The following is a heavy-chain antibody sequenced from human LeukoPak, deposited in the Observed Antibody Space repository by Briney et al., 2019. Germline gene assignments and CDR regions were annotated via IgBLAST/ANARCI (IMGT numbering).Heavy chain of an antibody. D-gene: IGHD3-16*02. CDR1: GGSFSGYY. CDR3: ARVGVYDYVWGSYRPFDY. Sequence: SETLSLTCAVYGGSFSGYYWSWIRQPPGKGLEWIGEINHSGSTNYNPSLKSRVTISVDTSKNLFSLKLSSVTAADTAVYYCARVGVYDYVWGSYRPFDYWGQGTLVTVSS. CDR2: INHSGST. J-gene: IGHJ4*02. V-gene: IGHV4-34*01.